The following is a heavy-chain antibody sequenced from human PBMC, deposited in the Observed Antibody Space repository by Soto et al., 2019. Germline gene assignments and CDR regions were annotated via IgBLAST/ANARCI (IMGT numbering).Heavy chain of an antibody. Sequence: EVQLLESGGGLVQPGGSLRLSCAASGFTFSSYAMSWVRQAPGKGLEWVSAISGSGGSTYYADSVKGRFTISRDNSKNTLYLQMNCLRAEDSAVYYCAKGWRILSPFDPWGQGTLVTVSS. J-gene: IGHJ5*02. CDR2: ISGSGGST. CDR1: GFTFSSYA. V-gene: IGHV3-23*01. CDR3: AKGWRILSPFDP. D-gene: IGHD2-15*01.